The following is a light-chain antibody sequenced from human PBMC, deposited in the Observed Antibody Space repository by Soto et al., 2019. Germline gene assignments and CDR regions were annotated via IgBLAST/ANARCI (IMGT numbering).Light chain of an antibody. Sequence: QSALTQPASVSGSPGQSITISCTGTSRDVGGYNYVSWYQQHPGKAPKLMIYDVSNRPSGVSNRFSGSKSANTASLTISGLQAEDEADYYCSSHTSSSTSYVFGTGTKVTVL. CDR3: SSHTSSSTSYV. J-gene: IGLJ1*01. V-gene: IGLV2-14*01. CDR2: DVS. CDR1: SRDVGGYNY.